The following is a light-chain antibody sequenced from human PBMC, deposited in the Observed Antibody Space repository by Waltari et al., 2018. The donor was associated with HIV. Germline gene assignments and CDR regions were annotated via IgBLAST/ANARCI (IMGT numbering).Light chain of an antibody. V-gene: IGLV3-21*02. CDR3: QVWGATNDWV. Sequence: SYVLTPPPSVSVAPNQTATAACIGENIGVRHVPWSRQRSGQAPEVVIHDDRDRAPGIPGRISGSNSGDMATLTIASAEAGDEAVYYCQVWGATNDWVFGGGTKLTVL. CDR1: NIGVRH. J-gene: IGLJ3*02. CDR2: DDR.